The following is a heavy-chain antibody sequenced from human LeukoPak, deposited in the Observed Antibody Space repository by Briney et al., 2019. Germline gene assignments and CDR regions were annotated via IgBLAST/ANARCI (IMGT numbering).Heavy chain of an antibody. J-gene: IGHJ4*02. CDR3: AKGVVPAAYRYYFDY. Sequence: GGSLRLSCAASGFTVSTNYMNWVRQAPGKGLEWVSILYSGSSTYYADSVEGRFIVSRDSSKNTLSLQMNDLRAEDTAVYYCAKGVVPAAYRYYFDYWGQGTLVTVSS. CDR2: LYSGSST. CDR1: GFTVSTNY. D-gene: IGHD2-2*01. V-gene: IGHV3-53*01.